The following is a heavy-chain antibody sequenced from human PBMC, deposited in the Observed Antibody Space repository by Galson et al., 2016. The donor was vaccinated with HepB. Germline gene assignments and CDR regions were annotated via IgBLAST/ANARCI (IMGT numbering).Heavy chain of an antibody. Sequence: TLSLTCAVSGGSISSGGYSWSWIRQPPGKGLEWIGYIYHSGSTYYNPSLKSRVTISVDRSKNQFSLKLSSVTAADTAVYHCARGEYYVFWSGYYGMDVWGQGTTVTVSS. CDR1: GGSISSGGYS. CDR2: IYHSGST. J-gene: IGHJ6*02. D-gene: IGHD3-3*01. V-gene: IGHV4-30-2*01. CDR3: ARGEYYVFWSGYYGMDV.